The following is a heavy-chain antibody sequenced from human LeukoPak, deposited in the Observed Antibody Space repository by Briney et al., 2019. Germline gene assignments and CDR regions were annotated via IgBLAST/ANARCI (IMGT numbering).Heavy chain of an antibody. CDR2: ISDSSITM. J-gene: IGHJ5*02. CDR3: ARDGGFCSGGFCYRLFDP. D-gene: IGHD2-15*01. V-gene: IGHV3-48*04. CDR1: GFTFSSHN. Sequence: GGSLRLSCAASGFTFSSHNMVWVRQPPGKGVEWISYISDSSITMYYADSVKGRFTISRDNAKNSLYLQMNSLRAEDTAVYYCARDGGFCSGGFCYRLFDPWGQGTLVTVSS.